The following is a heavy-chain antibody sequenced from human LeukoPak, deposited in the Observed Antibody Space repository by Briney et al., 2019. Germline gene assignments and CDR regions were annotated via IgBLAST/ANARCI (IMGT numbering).Heavy chain of an antibody. CDR3: ARRSYGTVFDF. CDR2: ISTSSITT. V-gene: IGHV3-48*01. CDR1: GFTFSSYA. Sequence: GGSLRLSCAASGFTFSSYAMNWVRQAPGKGLEWVSYISTSSITTYYADSVKGRFTISRDNANNSLSLQMSSLRAADTAVYYCARRSYGTVFDFWGQGTLVTVSS. D-gene: IGHD5-18*01. J-gene: IGHJ4*02.